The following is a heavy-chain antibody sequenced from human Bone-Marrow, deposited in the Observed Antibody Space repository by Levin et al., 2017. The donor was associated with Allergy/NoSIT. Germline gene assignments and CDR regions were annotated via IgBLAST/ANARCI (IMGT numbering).Heavy chain of an antibody. CDR3: ARVNRGGLYPSFDS. CDR1: GFTFSDYS. D-gene: IGHD3-10*01. CDR2: ISDTGTI. Sequence: QTGGSLRLSCAASGFTFSDYSLIWVRQTPGKGLEWISYISDTGTIYYADSLQGRFTISRDNAENSLYLHMNTLRVEDTAVYYCARVNRGGLYPSFDSWGPGALVTVSS. V-gene: IGHV3-48*04. J-gene: IGHJ4*02.